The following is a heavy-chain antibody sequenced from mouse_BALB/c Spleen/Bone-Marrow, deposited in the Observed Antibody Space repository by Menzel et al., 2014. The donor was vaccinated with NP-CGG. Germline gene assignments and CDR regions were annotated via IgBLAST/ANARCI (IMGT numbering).Heavy chain of an antibody. J-gene: IGHJ2*01. D-gene: IGHD2-4*01. V-gene: IGHV5-9*03. CDR3: ARYMITTSYFDY. CDR1: GFTFSSYT. Sequence: EVMLVESGGGLVKPGGSLKLSCAASGFTFSSYTMSWVRQTLEKRLEWVATIRSGGGNTYYPDSVKGRFTIPRDNAKNNLYLQMSSLKSEDTALYYCARYMITTSYFDYWGQGTTLTVSS. CDR2: IRSGGGNT.